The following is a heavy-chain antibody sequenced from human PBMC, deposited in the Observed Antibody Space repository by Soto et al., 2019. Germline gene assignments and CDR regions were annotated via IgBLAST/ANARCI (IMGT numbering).Heavy chain of an antibody. V-gene: IGHV1-2*02. CDR3: ARHLVRGVIPADYYYGMDV. J-gene: IGHJ6*02. Sequence: SVKVSCKASGYTFTGYYMHWVRQAPGQGLEWMGWINPNSGGTNYAQKFQGRVTMTRDTSISTAYMELSRLRSDDTAVYYCARHLVRGVIPADYYYGMDVWGQGTTVSVSS. CDR1: GYTFTGYY. CDR2: INPNSGGT. D-gene: IGHD3-10*02.